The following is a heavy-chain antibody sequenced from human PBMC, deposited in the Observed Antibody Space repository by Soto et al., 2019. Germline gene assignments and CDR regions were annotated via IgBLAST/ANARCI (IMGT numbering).Heavy chain of an antibody. CDR2: ISYDSTKT. J-gene: IGHJ4*02. CDR3: ARGAEAPYFPSPFHN. V-gene: IGHV3-30*03. D-gene: IGHD3-10*01. Sequence: GGSLRLSCAASGFTFNSYGMHWVRQGPGNGLEWVAFISYDSTKTYYADSVKGRFTISRDNSKNTLFLQMNSLRPEDTAVYYCARGAEAPYFPSPFHNWGQATLVTVSS. CDR1: GFTFNSYG.